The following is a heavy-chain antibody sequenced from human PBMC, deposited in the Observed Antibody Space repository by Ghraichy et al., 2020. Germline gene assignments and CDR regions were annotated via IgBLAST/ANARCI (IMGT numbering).Heavy chain of an antibody. V-gene: IGHV4-59*01. D-gene: IGHD2/OR15-2a*01. CDR3: ARTLATLGPFDY. J-gene: IGHJ4*02. CDR2: IYHSGST. Sequence: SETLSLTCTVSGVSISSYYWSLIRQPPGKGLEWIGNIYHSGSTNYKPSLRSRVTISADTSKNQFSLNLTSVTAADTAVYYCARTLATLGPFDYWGQGTLVTVSS. CDR1: GVSISSYY.